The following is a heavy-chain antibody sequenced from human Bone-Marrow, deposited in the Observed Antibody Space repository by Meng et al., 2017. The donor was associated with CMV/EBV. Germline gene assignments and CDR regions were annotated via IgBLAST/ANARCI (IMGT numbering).Heavy chain of an antibody. V-gene: IGHV1-46*01. CDR1: GYTFTSYY. CDR3: ARDHPNEYNWNYWFDP. J-gene: IGHJ5*02. CDR2: INPSGGST. D-gene: IGHD1-7*01. Sequence: ASVKVSCKASGYTFTSYYMHWVRQAPGQGLEWMGIINPSGGSTSYAQKFQGRVTMTRDTSTSTVYMELSSLRSEDTAVYYCARDHPNEYNWNYWFDPWGQGSLVTFSS.